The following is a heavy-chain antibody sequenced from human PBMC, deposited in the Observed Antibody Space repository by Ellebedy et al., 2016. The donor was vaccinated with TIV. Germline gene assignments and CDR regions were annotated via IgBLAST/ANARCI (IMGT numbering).Heavy chain of an antibody. CDR2: ISGSGGST. D-gene: IGHD2-2*02. Sequence: GGSLRLXCAASGFTFSSYAMSWVRQAPGKGLEWVSAISGSGGSTYYADSVKGRFTISRDNSKNTLYLQMNSLRAEDTAVYYCAKARRDCSSTSCYRRYYGMDVWGQGTTVTVSS. V-gene: IGHV3-23*01. CDR1: GFTFSSYA. CDR3: AKARRDCSSTSCYRRYYGMDV. J-gene: IGHJ6*02.